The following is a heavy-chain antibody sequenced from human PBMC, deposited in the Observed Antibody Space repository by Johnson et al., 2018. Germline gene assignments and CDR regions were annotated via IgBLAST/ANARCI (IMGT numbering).Heavy chain of an antibody. J-gene: IGHJ3*02. D-gene: IGHD6-19*01. CDR2: IIPIFGTA. Sequence: QVQLVQSGAEVKKPGSSVKVSCKASGGTFSSYAISWVRQAPGQGLEWMGGIIPIFGTANYAQKFQGRVTITADESTSTAYMELSSLRSEDTAVYYCARDPTVIAVAGVDAFDIWGQGTMVTVSS. V-gene: IGHV1-69*12. CDR3: ARDPTVIAVAGVDAFDI. CDR1: GGTFSSYA.